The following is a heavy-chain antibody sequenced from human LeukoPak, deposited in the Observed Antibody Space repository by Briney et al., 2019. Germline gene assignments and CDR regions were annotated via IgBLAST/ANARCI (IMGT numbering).Heavy chain of an antibody. D-gene: IGHD3-9*01. V-gene: IGHV4-39*01. CDR1: GGSISSSGYY. CDR2: IYYSGST. Sequence: SETLSPTCTVSGGSISSSGYYWGWIRQPPGKGLEWIGSIYYSGSTYYNPSLKSRVTISVDTSKNQFSLKLSSVTAADTAVYYCAGPLNGMDVWGQGTTVTVSS. CDR3: AGPLNGMDV. J-gene: IGHJ6*02.